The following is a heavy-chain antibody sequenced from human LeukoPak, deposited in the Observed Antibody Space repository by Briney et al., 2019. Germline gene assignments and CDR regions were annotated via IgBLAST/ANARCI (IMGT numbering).Heavy chain of an antibody. D-gene: IGHD2-15*01. J-gene: IGHJ4*02. CDR3: AGPYCSGGSCYTPLGY. Sequence: SETLSLICAVSGGSISSGGYSWSWIRQPPGKGLEWIGYIYHSGSTYYNPSLKSRVTISVDRSKNQFSLKLSSVTAADTAVYYCAGPYCSGGSCYTPLGYWGQGTLVTVSS. CDR1: GGSISSGGYS. V-gene: IGHV4-30-2*01. CDR2: IYHSGST.